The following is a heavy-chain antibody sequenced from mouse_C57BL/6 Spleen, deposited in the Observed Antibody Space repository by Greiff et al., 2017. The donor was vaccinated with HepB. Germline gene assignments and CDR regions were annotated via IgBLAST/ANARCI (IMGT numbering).Heavy chain of an antibody. CDR2: ISNGGGST. Sequence: EVMLVESGGGLVQPGGSLKLSCAASGFTFSDYYMYWVRQTPEKRLEWVAYISNGGGSTYYPDTVKGRFTISRDNAKNTLYLQMSRLKSEDTAMYYCARPLYYDYGYAMDYWGQGTSVTVSS. V-gene: IGHV5-12*01. CDR1: GFTFSDYY. D-gene: IGHD2-4*01. CDR3: ARPLYYDYGYAMDY. J-gene: IGHJ4*01.